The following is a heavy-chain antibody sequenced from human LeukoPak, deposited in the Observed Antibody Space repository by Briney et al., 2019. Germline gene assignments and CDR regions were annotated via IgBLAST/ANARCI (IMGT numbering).Heavy chain of an antibody. D-gene: IGHD2-2*01. Sequence: ASVKVSCKASGYTFTSYDINWVRQATGQGLEWMGWMNPNSGNTGYAQKFQGRVTITADESTSTAYMELSSLRSEDTAVYYCAREGYARTPLDYWGQGTLVTVSS. V-gene: IGHV1-8*01. CDR1: GYTFTSYD. CDR3: AREGYARTPLDY. CDR2: MNPNSGNT. J-gene: IGHJ4*02.